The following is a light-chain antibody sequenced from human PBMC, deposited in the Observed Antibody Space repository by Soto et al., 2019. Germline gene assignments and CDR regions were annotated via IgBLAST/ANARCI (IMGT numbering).Light chain of an antibody. J-gene: IGLJ2*01. V-gene: IGLV1-47*01. CDR2: RND. CDR1: RSDIGSNY. Sequence: QSVLTQPPSASGTPGQRVTISCSGSRSDIGSNYVYWYQHLPGMAPKLLIYRNDQRPSGVPDRISGSKSGTSASLAIIGLRSEDEAEYYCASWDDSLSVPIFGGGTKLT. CDR3: ASWDDSLSVPI.